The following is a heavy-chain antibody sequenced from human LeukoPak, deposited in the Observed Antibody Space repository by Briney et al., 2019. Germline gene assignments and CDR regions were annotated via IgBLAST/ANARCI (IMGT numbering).Heavy chain of an antibody. V-gene: IGHV3-30*02. CDR2: IQYDGSNK. D-gene: IGHD3-10*01. Sequence: GGSLRLSCAASGFTVSNFGVHWVRQAPGKGLEWEAFIQYDGSNKYYADSVKGRFTISRDNSKNTLYLQMNSLRAEDTAVYYCERGGVRGIGIRPVDYWGQGTLVTVSS. CDR3: ERGGVRGIGIRPVDY. CDR1: GFTVSNFG. J-gene: IGHJ4*02.